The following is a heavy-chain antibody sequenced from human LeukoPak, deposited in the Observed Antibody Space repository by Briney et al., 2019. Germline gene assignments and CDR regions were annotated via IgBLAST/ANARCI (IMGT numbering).Heavy chain of an antibody. CDR3: ARAVGYCSGGSCYGTFDY. CDR2: INPNSGGT. CDR1: GYTFTGYY. Sequence: ASVTVSCTASGYTFTGYYMHWVRQAPGQGLEWMGRINPNSGGTNYAQKFQGRVTMTRDTSISTAYMELSRLRSDDTAVYYCARAVGYCSGGSCYGTFDYWGQRTLVTVSS. V-gene: IGHV1-2*06. J-gene: IGHJ4*02. D-gene: IGHD2-15*01.